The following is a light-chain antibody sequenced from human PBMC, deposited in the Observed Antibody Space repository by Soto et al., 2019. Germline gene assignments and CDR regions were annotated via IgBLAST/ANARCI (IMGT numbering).Light chain of an antibody. CDR2: EVS. CDR1: SSDVGGYNY. J-gene: IGLJ2*01. Sequence: QSVLTQPLSASGSPGQSVTISCTGTSSDVGGYNYVSWYQQHPGKAPKLMIYEVSKRPSGVPDRFSGSKSGNTASLTVSGLQAEDEADYYCSSYAGSNNFVVFGGGTKLTVL. CDR3: SSYAGSNNFVV. V-gene: IGLV2-8*01.